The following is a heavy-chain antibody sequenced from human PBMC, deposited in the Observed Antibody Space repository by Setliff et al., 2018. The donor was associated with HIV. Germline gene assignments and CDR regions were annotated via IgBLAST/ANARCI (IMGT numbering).Heavy chain of an antibody. CDR3: ARARITMTGGRLEPYAFDR. CDR2: VHSTGTT. J-gene: IGHJ3*01. CDR1: GGSFSTYY. V-gene: IGHV4-4*07. D-gene: IGHD3-22*01. Sequence: SETLSLTCTVSGGSFSTYYWSWIRQPAGEGLEYIGRVHSTGTTIYNPSLKSRVTMSVDTSENQLSLKLRSVTAADTAVYYCARARITMTGGRLEPYAFDRWGQGTKVTISS.